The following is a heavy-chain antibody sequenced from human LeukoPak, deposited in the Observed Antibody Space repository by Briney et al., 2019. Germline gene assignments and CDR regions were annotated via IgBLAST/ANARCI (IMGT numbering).Heavy chain of an antibody. D-gene: IGHD4-23*01. CDR2: INPDGSGT. CDR1: GFTFSNYW. Sequence: GGSLRLSCAASGFTFSNYWMSWVRQAAGKGLEWVANINPDGSGTQYVGPLKGRFTISRENAKNSVYLQMNSLRLEDTAVYYCARDRDDGGFEHWGQGTLVTVSS. V-gene: IGHV3-7*01. J-gene: IGHJ4*02. CDR3: ARDRDDGGFEH.